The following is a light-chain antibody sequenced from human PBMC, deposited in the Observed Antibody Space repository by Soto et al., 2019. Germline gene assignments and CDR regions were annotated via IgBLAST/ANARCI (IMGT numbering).Light chain of an antibody. CDR1: SSDVGGYGY. CDR2: EVV. CDR3: SSYTTRNTRGYV. Sequence: QSVLTQPASVSGSPGQSITISCTGSSSDVGGYGYVSWYQQHPGKAPRLLIYEVVNRPSGVSNRFTGSKSDNTASLTISGLQAEDEADYYCSSYTTRNTRGYVFGSGTKLTVL. J-gene: IGLJ1*01. V-gene: IGLV2-14*03.